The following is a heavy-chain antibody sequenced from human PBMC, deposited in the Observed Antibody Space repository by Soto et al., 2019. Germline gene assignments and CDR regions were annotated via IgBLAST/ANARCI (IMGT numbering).Heavy chain of an antibody. CDR2: ISGSGGST. J-gene: IGHJ5*02. CDR3: EKDNTTTVTYNWFDP. D-gene: IGHD4-17*01. CDR1: GFTFSSYA. Sequence: AGGSLRLSCAASGFTFSSYAMSWVRQAPGKGLEWVSAISGSGGSTYYADSVKGRFTISRDNSKNTLYLQMNSLRAEDTAVYYCEKDNTTTVTYNWFDPWGQGTLVTVS. V-gene: IGHV3-23*01.